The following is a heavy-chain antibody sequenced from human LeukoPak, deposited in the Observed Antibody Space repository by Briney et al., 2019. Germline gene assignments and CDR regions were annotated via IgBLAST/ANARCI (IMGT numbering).Heavy chain of an antibody. V-gene: IGHV4-39*07. CDR1: GGSISSSSYY. Sequence: SETPSLTCTVSGGSISSSSYYWGWIRQPPGKGLEWIGSIYYSGSTYYNPSLKSRVTISVDTSKNQFSLKLSSVTAADTAVYYCAKTYYDSTHLPLDWGQGTLVTVSS. J-gene: IGHJ4*02. CDR2: IYYSGST. D-gene: IGHD3-22*01. CDR3: AKTYYDSTHLPLD.